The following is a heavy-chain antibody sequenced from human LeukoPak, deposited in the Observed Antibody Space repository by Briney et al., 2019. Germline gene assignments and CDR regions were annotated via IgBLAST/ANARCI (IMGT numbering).Heavy chain of an antibody. V-gene: IGHV4-59*01. D-gene: IGHD3-22*01. CDR2: IYYSGST. CDR3: ASSYAEYYYDSSGFGY. J-gene: IGHJ4*02. Sequence: LETLSLTCTVSGGSISSYYWSWIRQPPGKGLEWIGYIYYSGSTNYNPSLKSRVTISVDTSKNQFSLKLSSVTAADTAVYYCASSYAEYYYDSSGFGYWGQGTLVTVSS. CDR1: GGSISSYY.